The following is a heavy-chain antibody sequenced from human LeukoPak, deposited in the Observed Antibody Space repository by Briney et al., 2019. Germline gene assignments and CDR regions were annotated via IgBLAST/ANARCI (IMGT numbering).Heavy chain of an antibody. J-gene: IGHJ4*02. D-gene: IGHD1-26*01. Sequence: GGSLRLSCAASGFTFSNYWMSWVRQAPGKGLEWVANIKQDGSAKHYVDSVKGRFTISRDNAKNSLYLQMNSLRAEDTAVYYCARALVGATDWGQGTLVTASS. CDR3: ARALVGATD. CDR1: GFTFSNYW. V-gene: IGHV3-7*05. CDR2: IKQDGSAK.